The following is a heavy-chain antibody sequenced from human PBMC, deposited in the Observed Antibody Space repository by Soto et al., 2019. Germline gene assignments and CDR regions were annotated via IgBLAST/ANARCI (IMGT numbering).Heavy chain of an antibody. V-gene: IGHV1-18*01. D-gene: IGHD5-12*01. J-gene: IGHJ6*02. CDR3: AGDYSGHDLSKNYYYYYGMDV. CDR1: GYTFTSYG. CDR2: ISAYNGNT. Sequence: ASVKVSCKASGYTFTSYGISWVRQAPGQGLEWMGWISAYNGNTNYAQKLQGRVTMTTDTSTSTAYMELRSLRSDDTAVYYCAGDYSGHDLSKNYYYYYGMDVWGQGTTVTVTS.